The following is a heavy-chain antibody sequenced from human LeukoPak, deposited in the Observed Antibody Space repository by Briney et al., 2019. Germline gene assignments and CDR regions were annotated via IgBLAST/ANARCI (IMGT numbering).Heavy chain of an antibody. CDR3: ARVFSSFGVAFDY. V-gene: IGHV4-4*09. Sequence: KPSETLSLTCTVSGGSISSYYWSWIRQPPGKGLEWIGYIYTSRSTNYNPSLKSRVTISVDTSKNQFSLKLSSVTAADTAVYYCARVFSSFGVAFDYWGQGTLVTVSS. D-gene: IGHD3-3*01. CDR2: IYTSRST. CDR1: GGSISSYY. J-gene: IGHJ4*02.